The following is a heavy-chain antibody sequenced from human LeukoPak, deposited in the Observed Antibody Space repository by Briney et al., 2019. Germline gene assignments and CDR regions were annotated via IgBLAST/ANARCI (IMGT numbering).Heavy chain of an antibody. V-gene: IGHV4-39*07. CDR1: GGSISSSSYY. Sequence: SETLSLTCTVSGGSISSSSYYWGWIRQPPGKGLEWIGNIYYTGSTSYNSSLKSRVTISVDTSKNQFSLQLSSVTAADTADYYCARENYCTNGVCWAFDPWGQGTLVTVSS. J-gene: IGHJ5*02. CDR2: IYYTGST. D-gene: IGHD2-8*01. CDR3: ARENYCTNGVCWAFDP.